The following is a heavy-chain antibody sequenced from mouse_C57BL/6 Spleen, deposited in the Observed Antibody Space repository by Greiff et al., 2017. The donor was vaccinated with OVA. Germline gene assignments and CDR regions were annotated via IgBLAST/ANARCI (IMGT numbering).Heavy chain of an antibody. Sequence: VQLKQPGAELVKPGASVKLSCKASGYTFTSYWMQWVKQRPGQGLEWIGEIDPSDSYTNYNQKFKGKATLTVDTSSSTAYMQLSSLTSEDSAVYDCARPYGSSYWYFDVWGTGTTVTVSS. CDR2: IDPSDSYT. CDR3: ARPYGSSYWYFDV. V-gene: IGHV1-50*01. CDR1: GYTFTSYW. D-gene: IGHD1-1*01. J-gene: IGHJ1*03.